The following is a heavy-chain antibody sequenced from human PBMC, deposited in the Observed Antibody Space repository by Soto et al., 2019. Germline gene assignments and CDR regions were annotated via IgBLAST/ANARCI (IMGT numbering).Heavy chain of an antibody. J-gene: IGHJ6*02. Sequence: PGGSLRLSCAASGFTFSPYAMTWVRQAPGKGLEWVSSISGSGGKTNYADSVKGRFTVSRDNSKRTLSLQMNSLTEEDTAIYYCAKGLRRLLRTQYYYGLDVWGRGTTVTVSS. D-gene: IGHD3-16*01. CDR3: AKGLRRLLRTQYYYGLDV. CDR2: ISGSGGKT. V-gene: IGHV3-23*01. CDR1: GFTFSPYA.